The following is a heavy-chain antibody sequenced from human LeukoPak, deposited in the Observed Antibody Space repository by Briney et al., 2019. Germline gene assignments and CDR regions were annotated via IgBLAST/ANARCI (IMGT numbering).Heavy chain of an antibody. V-gene: IGHV3-9*01. D-gene: IGHD2-2*01. J-gene: IGHJ3*02. CDR3: AKDIGGYCSSTSCFDAFDI. CDR2: ISWNSGSI. CDR1: GFTFDDCA. Sequence: GRSLRLSCAASGFTFDDCAMHWVRQAPGKGLEWVSGISWNSGSIGYADSVKGRFTISRDNAKNSLYLQMNSLRAEDTALYYCAKDIGGYCSSTSCFDAFDIWGQGTMVTVSS.